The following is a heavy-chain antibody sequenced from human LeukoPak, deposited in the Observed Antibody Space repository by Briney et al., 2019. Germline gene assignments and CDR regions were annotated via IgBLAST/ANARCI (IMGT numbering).Heavy chain of an antibody. Sequence: GASVKVSCKASGYTFTNYDINWVRQAPGQGLEWMGWMNPNSGNTGYAQIFQGRVTMTRNTSISTAYMELSSLRSEDTAVYYCAGKYGGSGSRSFGYWGQGTLVTVS. V-gene: IGHV1-8*01. CDR3: AGKYGGSGSRSFGY. CDR1: GYTFTNYD. CDR2: MNPNSGNT. D-gene: IGHD3-10*01. J-gene: IGHJ4*02.